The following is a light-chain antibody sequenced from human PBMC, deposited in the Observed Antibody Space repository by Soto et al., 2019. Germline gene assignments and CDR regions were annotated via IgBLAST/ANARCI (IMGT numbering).Light chain of an antibody. CDR3: QTWGTGIRV. CDR2: LHSDGSH. Sequence: QPVLTQSPSASASLGASVKLTCTLSSGHSSYAIAWHQQQPEKGPRYLMKLHSDGSHSKGDGIPDRFSCSSSGAERYLTISSLQSEDEADYYCQTWGTGIRVFGGGTKLTVL. J-gene: IGLJ2*01. V-gene: IGLV4-69*01. CDR1: SGHSSYA.